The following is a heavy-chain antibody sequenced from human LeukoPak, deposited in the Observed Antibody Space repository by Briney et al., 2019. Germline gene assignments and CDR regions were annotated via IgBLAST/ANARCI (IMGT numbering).Heavy chain of an antibody. CDR3: ARDREGYYGSGSYVY. V-gene: IGHV3-66*02. CDR2: IYSGGST. CDR1: GFTVSSNY. J-gene: IGHJ4*02. Sequence: GGSLRLSCAASGFTVSSNYMSWVRQAPGKGLEWVSVIYSGGSTYYADSVKGRFTISRDNSKNTLYLQINSLRAEDTAVYYCARDREGYYGSGSYVYWGQGTLVTVSS. D-gene: IGHD3-10*01.